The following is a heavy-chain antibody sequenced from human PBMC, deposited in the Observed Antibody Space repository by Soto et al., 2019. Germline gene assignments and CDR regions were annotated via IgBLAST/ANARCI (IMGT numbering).Heavy chain of an antibody. J-gene: IGHJ3*02. V-gene: IGHV4-59*11. D-gene: IGHD3-22*01. CDR1: GASISTQS. CDR2: LYYSGST. Sequence: SETLSLTCSVSGASISTQSWNWIRQAPGKGLEWIGYLYYSGSTNYNPSLKSRVTISVDTSKNQFSLKLSSVTAADTAVYYCARVTGYYDSSGYDYVQVGEGAFDIWGQGTMVTVSS. CDR3: ARVTGYYDSSGYDYVQVGEGAFDI.